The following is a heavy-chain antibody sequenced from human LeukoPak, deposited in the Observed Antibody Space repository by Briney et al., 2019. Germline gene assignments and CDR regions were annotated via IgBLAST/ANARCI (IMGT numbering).Heavy chain of an antibody. CDR2: INPSGGTT. CDR3: AREHNWNYVFFDY. D-gene: IGHD1-7*01. J-gene: IGHJ4*02. V-gene: IGHV1-46*01. Sequence: ASVKVSCKASGYIFTSYYIHWVRQAPGQGLEWMGIINPSGGTTNYAQKLQGRITMTSDTSTSTVYMELSSLRSEDTAVYYCAREHNWNYVFFDYWGQGTLVTVSS. CDR1: GYIFTSYY.